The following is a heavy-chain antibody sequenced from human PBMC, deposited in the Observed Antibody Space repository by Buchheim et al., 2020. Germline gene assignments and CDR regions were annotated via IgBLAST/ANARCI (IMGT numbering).Heavy chain of an antibody. Sequence: QVQLVESGGGVVQPGRSLRLSCAASGFTFSSYGMHWVRQAPGKGLEWVAVIWYDGSNKYYADSVKGRFTISRDNSKNTLYLQMNSLRAEDTAVYYCARQAMIVVRRYYFDYWGQGTL. D-gene: IGHD3-22*01. CDR1: GFTFSSYG. V-gene: IGHV3-33*01. CDR2: IWYDGSNK. CDR3: ARQAMIVVRRYYFDY. J-gene: IGHJ4*02.